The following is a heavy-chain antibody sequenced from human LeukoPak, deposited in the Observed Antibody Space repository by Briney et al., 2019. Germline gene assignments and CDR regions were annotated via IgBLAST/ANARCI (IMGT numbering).Heavy chain of an antibody. V-gene: IGHV1-18*01. Sequence: GASVKVSCKASGYTFTSYGISWVRQAPGQGLEWMGWISAYNGNTNYAQKLQGRVTMTTDTSTSTAYMELRSLRSDDTAVYYCAREAVTVVDGNSYMDVWGKGTTVTVSS. CDR1: GYTFTSYG. CDR2: ISAYNGNT. J-gene: IGHJ6*03. CDR3: AREAVTVVDGNSYMDV. D-gene: IGHD4-23*01.